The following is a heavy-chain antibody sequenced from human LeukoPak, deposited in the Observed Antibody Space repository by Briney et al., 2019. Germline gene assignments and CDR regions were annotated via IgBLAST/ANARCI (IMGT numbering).Heavy chain of an antibody. Sequence: SETLSLTCTVSGGSINDFYWSWIRQSPGKGLEWIGYVYYIYYSGSTHYNPSLKSRVTISIDTSKNQFSLKVSSVTAADTAVYYCTRGGTATNFDYWGQGTLVTVSS. J-gene: IGHJ4*02. CDR2: VYYIYYSGST. V-gene: IGHV4-59*01. CDR1: GGSINDFY. D-gene: IGHD1-26*01. CDR3: TRGGTATNFDY.